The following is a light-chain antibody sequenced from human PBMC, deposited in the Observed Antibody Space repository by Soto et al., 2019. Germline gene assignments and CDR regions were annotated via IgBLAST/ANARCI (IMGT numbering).Light chain of an antibody. CDR3: QQYGSSPRT. J-gene: IGKJ1*01. V-gene: IGKV3-20*01. Sequence: EIVLTQSPGTLSLSPGERATVSCRASQSVNSAYLAWYQQNPGQAPRLLISGASSRATGVPDRFSGSGSETDFTLTITRLEPEDFAVYYCQQYGSSPRTFGQGTKVEVK. CDR2: GAS. CDR1: QSVNSAY.